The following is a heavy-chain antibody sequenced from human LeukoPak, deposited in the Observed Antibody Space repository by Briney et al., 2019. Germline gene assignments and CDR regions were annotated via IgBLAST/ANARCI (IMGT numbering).Heavy chain of an antibody. D-gene: IGHD5-24*01. Sequence: SETLSLTCAVYGGSFSDYYWSWIRQPPGKGLEWIGEINHSGSTNYNPSLKSRVTISVDTSENQFSLKLRSVTAADTAVYYCARHRGYNPPDNWGQGTLVTVSS. CDR3: ARHRGYNPPDN. V-gene: IGHV4-34*01. CDR2: INHSGST. J-gene: IGHJ4*02. CDR1: GGSFSDYY.